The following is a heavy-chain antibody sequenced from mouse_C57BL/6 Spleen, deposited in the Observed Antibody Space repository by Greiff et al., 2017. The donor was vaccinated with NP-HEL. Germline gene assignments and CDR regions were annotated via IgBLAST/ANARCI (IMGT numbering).Heavy chain of an antibody. CDR3: ARKEDYYGSSYPWYFDV. V-gene: IGHV2-9-1*01. CDR2: IWTGGGT. CDR1: GFSLTSYA. J-gene: IGHJ1*03. Sequence: VKLVESGPGLVAPSHCLSITCTVSGFSLTSYAISWVRQPPGKGLEWLGVIWTGGGTNYNSALKSRLSISKDHSKSQVFLKMNSLHTDDTARYYCARKEDYYGSSYPWYFDVWCTGTTVTVSS. D-gene: IGHD1-1*01.